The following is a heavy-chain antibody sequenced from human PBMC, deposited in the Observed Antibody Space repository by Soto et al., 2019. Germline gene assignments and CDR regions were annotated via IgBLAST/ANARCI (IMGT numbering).Heavy chain of an antibody. CDR2: ISSTSSYI. J-gene: IGHJ6*02. D-gene: IGHD2-2*01. V-gene: IGHV3-21*01. Sequence: GGSLRLSXAASGFTFSSYTMNWVRQAPGKGLEWVSSISSTSSYIYYADSLKGRFTISRDNAKNSLYLQMSSLRAEDTAVYYCARAEGGCSSSSCHSYGMDVWGQGTTVTVS. CDR1: GFTFSSYT. CDR3: ARAEGGCSSSSCHSYGMDV.